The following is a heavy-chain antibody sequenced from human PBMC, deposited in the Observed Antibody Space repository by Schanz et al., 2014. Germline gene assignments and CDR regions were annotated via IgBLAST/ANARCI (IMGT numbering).Heavy chain of an antibody. V-gene: IGHV3-NL1*01. CDR1: GFTFSSYA. D-gene: IGHD6-13*01. J-gene: IGHJ4*02. Sequence: QVQLVESGGGVVQPGRSLRLSCAASGFTFSSYALHWVRQAPGKGLEWVSSFNDGGVNKYYADSVKGRFTISSDNSKSTLYLQMSSLRAEDTAVYYCAKSQGSSFDSWGQGTLVTVSS. CDR2: FNDGGVNK. CDR3: AKSQGSSFDS.